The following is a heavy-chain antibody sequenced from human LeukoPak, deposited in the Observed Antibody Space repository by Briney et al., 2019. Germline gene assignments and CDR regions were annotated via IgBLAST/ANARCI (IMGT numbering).Heavy chain of an antibody. CDR1: GFTFSSYA. V-gene: IGHV3-23*01. CDR3: AKVVVGAINFDY. CDR2: ISGSDGST. J-gene: IGHJ4*02. D-gene: IGHD1-26*01. Sequence: GGSLRLSCAASGFTFSSYAMSWVRQAPGKGLGWVSVISGSDGSTYYADSVKGRFTISRDNSKNTLFLQMNSLRAEDTAVYYCAKVVVGAINFDYWGQGTLVTVSS.